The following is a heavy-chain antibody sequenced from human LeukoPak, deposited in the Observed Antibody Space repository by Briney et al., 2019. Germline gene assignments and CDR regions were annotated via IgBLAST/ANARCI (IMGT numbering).Heavy chain of an antibody. CDR1: GFTFSAYS. CDR2: ISSSSTYI. D-gene: IGHD2-15*01. CDR3: AKDLFDIVVVVAATDYYYGMDV. Sequence: PGGSLRLSCAASGFTFSAYSMNWVRQAPGKGLEWVSSISSSSTYIYYADSVKGRFTISRDNSKNTLYLQMNSLRAEDTAVYYCAKDLFDIVVVVAATDYYYGMDVWGQGTTVTVSS. V-gene: IGHV3-21*04. J-gene: IGHJ6*02.